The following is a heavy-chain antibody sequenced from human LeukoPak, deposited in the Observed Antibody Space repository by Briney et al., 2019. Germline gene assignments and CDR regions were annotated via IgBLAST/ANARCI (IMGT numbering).Heavy chain of an antibody. V-gene: IGHV1-8*01. D-gene: IGHD6-13*01. CDR1: GYTFTSYD. CDR2: MNPNSGNT. Sequence: ASVKVSCKASGYTFTSYDINWVRQPTGQGLEWMGWMNPNSGNTGYAQKFQGRVTMTRNTSISTAYMELSSLRSEDTAVYYCARGLRGGIAAAGSDPYYYYYMDVWGKGTTVTVSS. J-gene: IGHJ6*03. CDR3: ARGLRGGIAAAGSDPYYYYYMDV.